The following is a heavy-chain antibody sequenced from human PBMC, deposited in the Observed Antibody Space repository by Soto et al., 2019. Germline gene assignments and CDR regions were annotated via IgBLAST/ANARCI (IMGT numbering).Heavy chain of an antibody. Sequence: SETLSLTCTVSGGSISSSSYYWGWIRQPPGKGLEWIGSIYYSGSTYYNPSIKSRVTISVDTSKNQFSLKLSSVTAADTAVYYCARLADLNPEEYYDFWSGYSRYGMDVWGQGTTVTVSS. CDR2: IYYSGST. CDR3: ARLADLNPEEYYDFWSGYSRYGMDV. J-gene: IGHJ6*02. D-gene: IGHD3-3*01. V-gene: IGHV4-39*01. CDR1: GGSISSSSYY.